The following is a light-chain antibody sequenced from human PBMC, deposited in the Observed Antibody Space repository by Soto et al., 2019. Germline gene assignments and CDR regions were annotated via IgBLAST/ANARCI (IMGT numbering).Light chain of an antibody. CDR1: QSVGQNY. CDR3: HQYADSPLT. CDR2: DAS. V-gene: IGKV3-20*01. Sequence: EIVLTQSPGTLSLSPGERATLSCRASQSVGQNYLGWFQQTLGQAPRLFIYDASKRATGIPDRFSGSGSGTDFTLTISRLEPEDFAVYYCHQYADSPLTFGGGTKVEIK. J-gene: IGKJ4*01.